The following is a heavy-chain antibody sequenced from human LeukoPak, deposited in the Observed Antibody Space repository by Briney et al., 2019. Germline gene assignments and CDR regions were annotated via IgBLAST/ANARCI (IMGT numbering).Heavy chain of an antibody. CDR2: ISAYNGNT. CDR3: ARIWVYYYGSGSYPDY. CDR1: GYTFTSYG. J-gene: IGHJ4*02. V-gene: IGHV1-18*01. D-gene: IGHD3-10*01. Sequence: ASVKDSCKASGYTFTSYGISWVRQAPGQGLEWMGWISAYNGNTNYAQKLQGRVTMTTDTSTSTAYMELRSLRSDDTAVYYCARIWVYYYGSGSYPDYWGQGTLVTVSS.